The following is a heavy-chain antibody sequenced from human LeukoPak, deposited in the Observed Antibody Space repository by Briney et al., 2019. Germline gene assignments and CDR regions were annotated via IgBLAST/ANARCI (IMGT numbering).Heavy chain of an antibody. V-gene: IGHV4-59*01. Sequence: SETLSLTCTVSGGSISSYYWSWIRQPPGKGLEWIGCIYYSGSTNYNPSLKSRVTISVDTSKNQFSLKLSSVTAADTAVYYCARSPMTTVTTRPFDIWGQGTMVTVSS. D-gene: IGHD4-17*01. CDR1: GGSISSYY. J-gene: IGHJ3*02. CDR3: ARSPMTTVTTRPFDI. CDR2: IYYSGST.